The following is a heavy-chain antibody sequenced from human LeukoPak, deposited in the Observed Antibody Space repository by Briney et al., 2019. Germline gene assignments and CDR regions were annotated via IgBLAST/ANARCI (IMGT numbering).Heavy chain of an antibody. J-gene: IGHJ6*04. V-gene: IGHV1-69*02. D-gene: IGHD3-22*01. CDR3: ARAKPTPGYYDSSGYSPDV. CDR1: GGTFSSYT. CDR2: IIPILGIA. Sequence: ASVKVSCKASGGTFSSYTISWVRQAPGQGLEWMGRIIPILGIANYAQKFQGRVTITADKSTSTAYMELSSLRSEDTAVYYCARAKPTPGYYDSSGYSPDVWGKGTTVTVSS.